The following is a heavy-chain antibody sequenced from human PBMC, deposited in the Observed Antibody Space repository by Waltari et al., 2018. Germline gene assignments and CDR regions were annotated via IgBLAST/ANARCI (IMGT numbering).Heavy chain of an antibody. CDR2: LSYDGINK. J-gene: IGHJ6*03. Sequence: QVQLVESGGGVVQPGRSLRLSCAASGFTFSSYGMHWVRQAPGKGREWVAVLSYDGINKYYADSVKGRFTISRDNSKNTLYLQMNSLRAEDTAVYYCAKDPTADSYYYYYMDVWGKGTTVTVSS. V-gene: IGHV3-30*18. D-gene: IGHD4-17*01. CDR3: AKDPTADSYYYYYMDV. CDR1: GFTFSSYG.